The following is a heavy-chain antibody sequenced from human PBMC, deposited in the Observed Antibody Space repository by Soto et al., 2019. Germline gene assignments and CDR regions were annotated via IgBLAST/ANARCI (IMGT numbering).Heavy chain of an antibody. CDR3: AKGQWTAGLPAFDY. Sequence: GGSLRLSCAASGFTFDDYAMHWVRQAPGKGLEWVSGISWNSGSIGYADSVKGRFTISRDNAKNSLYLQMNSLRAEDTALYYCAKGQWTAGLPAFDYWGQGTLVTVS. J-gene: IGHJ4*02. D-gene: IGHD2-21*02. CDR1: GFTFDDYA. V-gene: IGHV3-9*01. CDR2: ISWNSGSI.